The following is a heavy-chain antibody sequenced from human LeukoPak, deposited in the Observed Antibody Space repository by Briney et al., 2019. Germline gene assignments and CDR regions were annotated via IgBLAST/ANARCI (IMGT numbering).Heavy chain of an antibody. V-gene: IGHV4-59*08. Sequence: SETLSLTCTVSSGSISGYHWNWIRQPPGKGLEWIGYIYYRGSTSYNPSLKSRVTISVDTSKSQFSLKLSSVTAADTAVYYCARRLTDYWSLDLWGRGTLVTVSS. D-gene: IGHD7-27*01. CDR3: ARRLTDYWSLDL. J-gene: IGHJ2*01. CDR2: IYYRGST. CDR1: SGSISGYH.